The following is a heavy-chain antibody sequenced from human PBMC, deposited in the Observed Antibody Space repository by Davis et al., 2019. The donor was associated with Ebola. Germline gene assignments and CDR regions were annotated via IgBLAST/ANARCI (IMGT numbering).Heavy chain of an antibody. D-gene: IGHD2-15*01. CDR1: GYSLSEQI. Sequence: AASVKVSCKVSGYSLSEQIIHWVRQAPGEGLEWMGGSGPGYGEIIYAQKFQGRVTMTEDTSTDTAYMELTSLRSDDTAVYYCARGSENYCIGTTCYLSEADFWGQGTQVTVS. CDR3: ARGSENYCIGTTCYLSEADF. CDR2: SGPGYGEI. V-gene: IGHV1-24*01. J-gene: IGHJ4*02.